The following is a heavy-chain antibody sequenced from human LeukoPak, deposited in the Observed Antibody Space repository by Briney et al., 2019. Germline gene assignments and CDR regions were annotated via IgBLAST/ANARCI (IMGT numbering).Heavy chain of an antibody. V-gene: IGHV1-18*01. CDR1: GYTFTIYG. CDR3: ARDRTAMSVKRHFDP. D-gene: IGHD5-18*01. Sequence: GASVKVSCKASGYTFTIYGISWVRQAPGQGLEWMGWISAYNGDTGYAQKFQGRLTMTTDTSTSTAYMELRSLRSDDTAMYYCARDRTAMSVKRHFDPWGQGTLVTVSS. CDR2: ISAYNGDT. J-gene: IGHJ5*02.